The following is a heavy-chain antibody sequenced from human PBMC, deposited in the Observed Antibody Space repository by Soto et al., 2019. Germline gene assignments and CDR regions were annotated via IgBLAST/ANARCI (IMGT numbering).Heavy chain of an antibody. CDR1: GGTFSSYA. D-gene: IGHD3-16*02. J-gene: IGHJ4*02. V-gene: IGHV1-69*13. CDR2: IIPIFGTA. CDR3: ARDRMITFGGIIVNTYYFDY. Sequence: SVKVSCKASGGTFSSYAISWVRQAPGQGLEWMGGIIPIFGTANYAQKFQGRVTITADESTSTAYMELSSLRSEDTAVYYCARDRMITFGGIIVNTYYFDYWGQGTLVTVSS.